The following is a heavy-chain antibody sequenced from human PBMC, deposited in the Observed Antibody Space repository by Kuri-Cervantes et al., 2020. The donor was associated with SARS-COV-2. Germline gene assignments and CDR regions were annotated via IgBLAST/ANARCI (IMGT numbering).Heavy chain of an antibody. J-gene: IGHJ6*02. D-gene: IGHD3-10*01. Sequence: SETLSLTCTVSGYSISSGYYWGWIRQPPGKGLEWIGSIYHSGSTYYNPSLKSRVTISVDTSKNQFSLKLSSVTAADTAVYYCARITMVRGVIINYYYYGMDVWGQGTTVTVSS. V-gene: IGHV4-38-2*02. CDR1: GYSISSGYY. CDR2: IYHSGST. CDR3: ARITMVRGVIINYYYYGMDV.